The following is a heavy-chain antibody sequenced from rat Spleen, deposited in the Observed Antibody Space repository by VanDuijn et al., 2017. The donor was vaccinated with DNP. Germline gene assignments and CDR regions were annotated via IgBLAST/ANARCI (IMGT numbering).Heavy chain of an antibody. D-gene: IGHD4-3*01. Sequence: EVQLVESGGDLVQPGRSLKLSCVASGFTFNNYWMTWIRQVPGKGLEWVAYITYDGGSTDYRDSVQGRFTISRDNAKSTLYLQMNSLRSEDMATYYCVRWNSGHFDYWGQGVMVTVSS. CDR2: ITYDGGST. V-gene: IGHV5-31*01. CDR3: VRWNSGHFDY. CDR1: GFTFNNYW. J-gene: IGHJ2*01.